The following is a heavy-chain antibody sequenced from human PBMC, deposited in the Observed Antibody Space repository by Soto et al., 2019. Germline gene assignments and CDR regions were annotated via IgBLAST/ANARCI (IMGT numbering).Heavy chain of an antibody. V-gene: IGHV3-30*18. J-gene: IGHJ3*01. CDR1: GFTFSSYG. Sequence: GGSLRLSCAASGFTFSSYGMHWVRQAPGKGLEWVAVISYGGSNKYYADSVKGRFTISRDNSKNTLYLQMNSLRAEDTAVYYCAKDLYDSSGYPFWGQGTMVTVSS. CDR3: AKDLYDSSGYPF. CDR2: ISYGGSNK. D-gene: IGHD3-22*01.